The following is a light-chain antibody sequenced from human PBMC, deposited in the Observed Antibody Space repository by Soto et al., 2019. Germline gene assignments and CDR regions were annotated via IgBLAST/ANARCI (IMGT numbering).Light chain of an antibody. CDR3: QQYDTYWP. J-gene: IGKJ1*01. CDR2: DAS. Sequence: DIQMTQSPSTLSASVGDRVTITCRASQSILSWLAWYQHKPGKAPKLLIYDASSLESGVPSRFSGSRSGTEFTLTISSLQPDDIATYYCQQYDTYWPSGQGGKVDVK. V-gene: IGKV1-5*01. CDR1: QSILSW.